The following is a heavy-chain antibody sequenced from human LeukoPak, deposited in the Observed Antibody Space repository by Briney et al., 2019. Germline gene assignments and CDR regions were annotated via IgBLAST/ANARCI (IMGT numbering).Heavy chain of an antibody. CDR2: IIPIFGTA. CDR3: ARDYYDSSGYESSYGY. V-gene: IGHV1-69*01. Sequence: GASVKVSCKASGGTFSSYAISWVRQAPGQGLAWMGGIIPIFGTASYAQKFQGRVTITADESTSTAYMELSSLRSEDTAVYYCARDYYDSSGYESSYGYWGQGTLVTVSS. J-gene: IGHJ4*02. D-gene: IGHD3-22*01. CDR1: GGTFSSYA.